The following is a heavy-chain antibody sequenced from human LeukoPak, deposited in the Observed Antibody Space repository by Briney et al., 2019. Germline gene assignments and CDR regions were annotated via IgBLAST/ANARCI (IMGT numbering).Heavy chain of an antibody. Sequence: SETLSLTCSVSGGSVSNTNYYWGWIRQPPGKGLEWLGSVDYSGYTYQSPSHNSRVTISVDTSKNQFSLKMTSVTAADTAVYCVRSIFSGSYAFDFWGHGTLVTVSS. J-gene: IGHJ4*01. V-gene: IGHV4-39*07. CDR3: VRSIFSGSYAFDF. D-gene: IGHD3-3*01. CDR1: GGSVSNTNYY. CDR2: VDYSGYT.